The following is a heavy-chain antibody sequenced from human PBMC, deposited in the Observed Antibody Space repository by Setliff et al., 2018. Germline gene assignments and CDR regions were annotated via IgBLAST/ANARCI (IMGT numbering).Heavy chain of an antibody. CDR3: GRGSFVGATIGYDY. D-gene: IGHD1-26*01. CDR2: ISSSGGTT. CDR1: GFTFSSYA. Sequence: GESLRLSCAASGFTFSSYAMNWVRQAPGKGLEWVSSISSSGGTTYDADSVKGRFTISRDNSKNTLYLQMNSLRAEDTAVYYCGRGSFVGATIGYDYWGQGTLVTVSS. J-gene: IGHJ4*02. V-gene: IGHV3-23*01.